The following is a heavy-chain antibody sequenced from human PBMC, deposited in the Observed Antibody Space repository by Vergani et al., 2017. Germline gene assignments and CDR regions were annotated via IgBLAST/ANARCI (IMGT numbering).Heavy chain of an antibody. CDR3: AKGDTYYDFWSGSNYYYYMDV. D-gene: IGHD3-3*01. Sequence: EVQLLESGGGLVQPGGSLRLSCAASGFTFSSYAMSWVRQAPGKGLEWVSAISGSGDSTYYADSVKGRFTISRDNSKNTLYLQMNSLRAEDTAVYYCAKGDTYYDFWSGSNYYYYMDVWGKGTTVTVSS. CDR2: ISGSGDST. J-gene: IGHJ6*03. CDR1: GFTFSSYA. V-gene: IGHV3-23*01.